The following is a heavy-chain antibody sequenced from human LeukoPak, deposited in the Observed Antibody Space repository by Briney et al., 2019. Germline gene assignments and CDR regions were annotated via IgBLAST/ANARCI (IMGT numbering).Heavy chain of an antibody. CDR2: ISGSGGNT. D-gene: IGHD2-15*01. J-gene: IGHJ4*02. CDR1: GFTFSSYA. Sequence: GGSLRLSCAASGFTFSSYAMSWVRQAPGKGLEWVSAISGSGGNTYYADSVKGRFTISRDNSKNTLYLQMNSLRAEDTAVYYCAKDRRGYCSGGSCYPLDYWGQGTLVTVSS. V-gene: IGHV3-23*01. CDR3: AKDRRGYCSGGSCYPLDY.